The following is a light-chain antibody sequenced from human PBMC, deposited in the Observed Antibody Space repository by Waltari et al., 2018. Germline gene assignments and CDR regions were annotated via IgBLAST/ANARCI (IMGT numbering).Light chain of an antibody. V-gene: IGLV2-8*01. Sequence: QSALTQPPSASGSPGQSVTISCTGTSRYVGGYNYCSWYQQHPGKAPKLMIFEVSKRPSGVPDRFSGSKSGNTASLTVSGLQAEDEADYYCCSYAFSSNWVFGGGTKLTVL. CDR1: SRYVGGYNY. CDR3: CSYAFSSNWV. J-gene: IGLJ3*02. CDR2: EVS.